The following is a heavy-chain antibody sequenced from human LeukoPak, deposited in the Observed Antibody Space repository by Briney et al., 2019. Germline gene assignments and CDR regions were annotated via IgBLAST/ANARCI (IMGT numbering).Heavy chain of an antibody. V-gene: IGHV1-46*01. D-gene: IGHD6-13*01. CDR1: GYTFTSYY. Sequence: ASVKVSCRASGYTFTSYYMHWVRQAPGQGLEWMGIINPSGGSTSYAQKFQGRVTMTRDMSTSTVYMELSSLRSEDTAVYYCARDLSSSWWFDPWGQGTLVTVSS. CDR2: INPSGGST. J-gene: IGHJ5*02. CDR3: ARDLSSSWWFDP.